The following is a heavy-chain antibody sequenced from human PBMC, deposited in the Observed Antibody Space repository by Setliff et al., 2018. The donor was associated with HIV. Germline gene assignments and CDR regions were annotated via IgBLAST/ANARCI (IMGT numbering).Heavy chain of an antibody. CDR3: AHSEDREYYFDY. V-gene: IGHV2-5*02. CDR1: GFSLSTSGVG. D-gene: IGHD2-15*01. J-gene: IGHJ4*02. Sequence: SGPTLVNPTQTLTLTCTFSGFSLSTSGVGVGWIRQPPGKALEWLAVIYWDDDKRYSPSLKNRLTITKDTSKNQVVLTMTTMDPVDTATYYCAHSEDREYYFDYWGQGTLVTVSS. CDR2: IYWDDDK.